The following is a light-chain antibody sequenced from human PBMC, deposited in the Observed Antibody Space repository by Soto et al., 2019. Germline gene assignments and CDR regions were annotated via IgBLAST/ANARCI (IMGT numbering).Light chain of an antibody. J-gene: IGLJ3*02. CDR1: NLGDKY. V-gene: IGLV3-1*01. Sequence: SYEQTQPPSVSVSPGQTAIITCSGDNLGDKYASWYQQKPGQSPVVVIYQDSKRPSGIPERFSGSNSGNTAALTISATQTMDEADYYCQAWDITTVVFGGGTKLTVL. CDR2: QDS. CDR3: QAWDITTVV.